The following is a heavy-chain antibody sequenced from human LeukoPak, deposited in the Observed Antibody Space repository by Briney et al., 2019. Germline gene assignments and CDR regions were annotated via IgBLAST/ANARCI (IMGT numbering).Heavy chain of an antibody. Sequence: SETLSLTCAVYGGSFSGYYWSWIRQPPGKELEWIGEINHSGSTNYNPSLKSRVTISVDTSKNQFSLKLSSVTAADTAVYYCASISMVRGDPKVGYFDYWGQGTLVTVSS. CDR3: ASISMVRGDPKVGYFDY. CDR1: GGSFSGYY. J-gene: IGHJ4*02. CDR2: INHSGST. D-gene: IGHD3-10*01. V-gene: IGHV4-34*01.